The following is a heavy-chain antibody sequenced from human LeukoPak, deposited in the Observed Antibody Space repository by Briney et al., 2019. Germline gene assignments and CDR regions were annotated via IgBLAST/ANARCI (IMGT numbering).Heavy chain of an antibody. D-gene: IGHD2-15*01. J-gene: IGHJ6*03. V-gene: IGHV4-59*11. Sequence: SETLSLTCTVSGGSISSHYWSWIRQPPGKGLEWIGYIYYSGSTNYNPSLKSRVTISVDTSKNQFSLKLSSVTAADTAVYYCARDSVDDFFLDTSYYMDVWGKGTTVTVSS. CDR3: ARDSVDDFFLDTSYYMDV. CDR1: GGSISSHY. CDR2: IYYSGST.